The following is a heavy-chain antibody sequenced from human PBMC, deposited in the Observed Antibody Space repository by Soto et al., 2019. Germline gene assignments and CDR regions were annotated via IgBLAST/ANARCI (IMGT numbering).Heavy chain of an antibody. Sequence: SGPTLVNPTQTLTLTCTFSGFSLSTSGMRVTWTRQPPGKALEWLARIDWDDDKFYSTSLKTRLTISKDTSKNQVVLTMTNMDPVDTATYYCARMGSGWGMDVWGQGTTVTVSS. CDR1: GFSLSTSGMR. J-gene: IGHJ6*02. V-gene: IGHV2-70*04. D-gene: IGHD6-19*01. CDR2: IDWDDDK. CDR3: ARMGSGWGMDV.